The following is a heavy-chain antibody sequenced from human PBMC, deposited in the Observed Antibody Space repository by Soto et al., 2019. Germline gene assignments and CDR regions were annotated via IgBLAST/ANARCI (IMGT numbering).Heavy chain of an antibody. Sequence: GGSLRLSCAASGFTFSSYEMNWVRQAPGKGLEWVSYISSSGSTIYYADSVKGRFTISRDNAKNSLYLQMNSLRAEDTAVYYCARGLGATDYYYYGMDVWGQGTTVTV. CDR1: GFTFSSYE. J-gene: IGHJ6*02. CDR3: ARGLGATDYYYYGMDV. D-gene: IGHD1-26*01. CDR2: ISSSGSTI. V-gene: IGHV3-48*03.